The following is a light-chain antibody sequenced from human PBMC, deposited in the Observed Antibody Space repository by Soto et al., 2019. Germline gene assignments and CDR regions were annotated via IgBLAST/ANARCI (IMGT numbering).Light chain of an antibody. V-gene: IGLV2-14*01. Sequence: QSALTQPASVSGSPGQSITISCTGSGTDVGTYNFVSWFQRHPGKAPQLIIYEVTERPSGVPDRFSGSKSGTSASLAISGLQSEDEADYYCAAWDDSLNGYVFGTGTKVTVL. CDR2: EVT. CDR1: GTDVGTYNF. CDR3: AAWDDSLNGYV. J-gene: IGLJ1*01.